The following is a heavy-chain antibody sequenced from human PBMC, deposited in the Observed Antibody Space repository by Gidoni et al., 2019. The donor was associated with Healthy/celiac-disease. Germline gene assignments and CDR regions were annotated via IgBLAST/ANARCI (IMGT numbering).Heavy chain of an antibody. CDR1: GFTFSSYG. Sequence: QVQLVESGGGVVQPGRSLRLSCAASGFTFSSYGMHWVRQAPGKGLEWVAVIWYDGSNKYYADSVKGRFTISRDNSKNTLYLQMNSLRAEDTAVYYCARDKNDFWSGRAYGMDVWGQGTTVTVSS. CDR2: IWYDGSNK. V-gene: IGHV3-33*01. D-gene: IGHD3-3*01. CDR3: ARDKNDFWSGRAYGMDV. J-gene: IGHJ6*02.